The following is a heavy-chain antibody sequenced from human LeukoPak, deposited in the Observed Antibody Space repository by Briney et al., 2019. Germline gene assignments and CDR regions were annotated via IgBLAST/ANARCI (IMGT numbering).Heavy chain of an antibody. CDR2: IYYSGST. V-gene: IGHV4-39*07. J-gene: IGHJ4*02. Sequence: PSETLSLTCTVSGGSISSSSYYWGWIRQPPGKGLEWIGSIYYSGSTYYNPSLKSRVTISVDTSKNQFSLKLSSVTAADTAVYYCARRRVRIQLWKGNYFDYWGQGTLVTVSS. CDR3: ARRRVRIQLWKGNYFDY. CDR1: GGSISSSSYY. D-gene: IGHD5-18*01.